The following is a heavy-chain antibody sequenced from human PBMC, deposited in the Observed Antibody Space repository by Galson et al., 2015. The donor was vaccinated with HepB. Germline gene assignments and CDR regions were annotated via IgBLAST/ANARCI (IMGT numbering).Heavy chain of an antibody. CDR3: ARVMTYDFWSGSFDP. D-gene: IGHD3-3*01. V-gene: IGHV1-69*13. CDR1: GGTFSSYA. CDR2: IIPIFGTA. Sequence: SVKVSCKASGGTFSSYAISWVRQAPGQGLEWMGGIIPIFGTANYAQKFQGRVTITADESTSTAYMELSRLRSEDSAVYYCARVMTYDFWSGSFDPWGQGTLVTVSS. J-gene: IGHJ5*02.